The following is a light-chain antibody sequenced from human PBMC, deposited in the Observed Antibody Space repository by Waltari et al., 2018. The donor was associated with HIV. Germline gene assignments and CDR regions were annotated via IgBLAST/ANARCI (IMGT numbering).Light chain of an antibody. CDR3: LLSYAGPRPWV. CDR2: DTT. J-gene: IGLJ3*02. CDR1: TGPVTSRHL. V-gene: IGLV7-46*01. Sequence: QAVVTQEPSLTVSPGGTVTLTCGSSTGPVTSRHLPYWFQQRPGQAPRTLIYDTTNKHSWTPARFSGSLLGGKAALTLSGAQPEDEAEYYCLLSYAGPRPWVFGGGTKVTVL.